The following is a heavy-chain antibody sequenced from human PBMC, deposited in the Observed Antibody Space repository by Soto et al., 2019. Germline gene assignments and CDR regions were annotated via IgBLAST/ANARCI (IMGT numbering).Heavy chain of an antibody. CDR1: GFTVSSNY. V-gene: IGHV3-53*05. J-gene: IGHJ6*02. CDR3: ARDRGSKSYYYYGMDV. Sequence: GGSLRLSCAASGFTVSSNYMSWVRQAPGKGLEWVSVIYSGGSTYYADSVKGRFTISRDNSKNTLYVQMNSLRAEDTAVYYCARDRGSKSYYYYGMDVWGQGTTVTVSS. D-gene: IGHD2-2*01. CDR2: IYSGGST.